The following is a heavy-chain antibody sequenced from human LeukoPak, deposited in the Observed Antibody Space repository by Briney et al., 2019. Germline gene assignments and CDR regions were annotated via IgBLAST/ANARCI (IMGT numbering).Heavy chain of an antibody. CDR3: ARVRTTVTSVEY. Sequence: SETLSLTCTVSGGSISSSSYYWGWIRQPPGKGLEWIGSIYYSGSTYYNPSLKGRVTISVDTSKNQFSLKLSSVTAADTAVYYCARVRTTVTSVEYWGQGTLVTVSS. V-gene: IGHV4-39*07. D-gene: IGHD4-17*01. CDR1: GGSISSSSYY. J-gene: IGHJ4*02. CDR2: IYYSGST.